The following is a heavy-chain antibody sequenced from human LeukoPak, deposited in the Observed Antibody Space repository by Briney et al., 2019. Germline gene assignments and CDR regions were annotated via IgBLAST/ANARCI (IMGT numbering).Heavy chain of an antibody. CDR1: GYTLTELS. Sequence: SXXVSCKVSGYTLTELSMHWVGQAPGKGGEWMGGFDPEDGETIYAQKFQGRVTMTEDTSKDTAYMERSSLRSEDTAVYYCATDPIYSGYAFRFDYWGQGTLVTVSS. V-gene: IGHV1-24*01. CDR3: ATDPIYSGYAFRFDY. J-gene: IGHJ4*02. D-gene: IGHD5-12*01. CDR2: FDPEDGET.